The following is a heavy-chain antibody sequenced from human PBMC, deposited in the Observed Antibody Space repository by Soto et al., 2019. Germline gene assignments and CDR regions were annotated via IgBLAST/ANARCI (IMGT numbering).Heavy chain of an antibody. D-gene: IGHD3-22*01. CDR3: ARDFSPNYYDSSGYYYNWFDP. CDR1: GYTFTGYY. J-gene: IGHJ5*02. V-gene: IGHV1-2*04. CDR2: INPNSGGT. Sequence: ASVKVSCKASGYTFTGYYMHWVRQAPGQGLEWMGWINPNSGGTNYAQKFQGWVTMTRDTSISTAYMELSSLRSEDTAVYYCARDFSPNYYDSSGYYYNWFDPWGQGTLVTVSS.